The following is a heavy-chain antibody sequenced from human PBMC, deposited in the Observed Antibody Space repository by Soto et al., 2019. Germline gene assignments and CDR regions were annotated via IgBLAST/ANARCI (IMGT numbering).Heavy chain of an antibody. V-gene: IGHV3-13*04. D-gene: IGHD3-22*01. CDR3: ARGKYYYDSSGYYDY. Sequence: GGSLRLSCAASGFTFSSYDMHWVRQATGKGLERVSAIGTAGEKYYPGSVKGRFTISRENAKNSLYLQMNSLRAGDTAVYYCARGKYYYDSSGYYDYWGQGTLVTVS. CDR1: GFTFSSYD. J-gene: IGHJ4*02. CDR2: IGTAGEK.